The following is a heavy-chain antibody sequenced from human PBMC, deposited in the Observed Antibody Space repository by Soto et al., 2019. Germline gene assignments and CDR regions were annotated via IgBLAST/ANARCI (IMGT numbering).Heavy chain of an antibody. CDR2: ISSSSSYI. CDR1: GFTFSSYS. J-gene: IGHJ6*02. D-gene: IGHD5-18*01. V-gene: IGHV3-21*01. Sequence: EVQLVESGGGLVKPGGSLRLSCAASGFTFSSYSMNWVRQAPGKGLEWVSSISSSSSYIYYADSVKGRFTISRDNAKNSLYLQMNSLRAEDTAVYYCAREVDPAMVSHYYGMDVWGQGTTVTVSS. CDR3: AREVDPAMVSHYYGMDV.